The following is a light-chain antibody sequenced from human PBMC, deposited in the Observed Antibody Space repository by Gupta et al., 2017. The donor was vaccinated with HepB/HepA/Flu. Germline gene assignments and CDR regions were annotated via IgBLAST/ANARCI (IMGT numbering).Light chain of an antibody. CDR2: VVS. Sequence: DIQVTQSPSSVSASVGDRVTITCRASQDISRWLAWYQQKPGKAPKLLIYVVSSFQSGVPSRFSGSGSATDFTLTIISRLPQDFATYYCQQVYSFPLTFGQGTRVEIK. CDR1: QDISRW. J-gene: IGKJ5*01. CDR3: QQVYSFPLT. V-gene: IGKV1-12*01.